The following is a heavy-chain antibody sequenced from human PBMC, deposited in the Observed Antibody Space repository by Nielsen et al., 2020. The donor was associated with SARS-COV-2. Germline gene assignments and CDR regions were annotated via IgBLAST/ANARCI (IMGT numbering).Heavy chain of an antibody. CDR3: ALLAVAGRVSYYGMDV. J-gene: IGHJ6*02. CDR2: IYYSGST. V-gene: IGHV4-59*01. CDR1: GGSISSYY. D-gene: IGHD6-19*01. Sequence: SETLSLTCTVSGGSISSYYWSWIRQPPGKGLEWIGYIYYSGSTNYNPSLKSRVTISVDTSKNQFSLKLSSVTAADTAVYYCALLAVAGRVSYYGMDVWGQGTTVTVSS.